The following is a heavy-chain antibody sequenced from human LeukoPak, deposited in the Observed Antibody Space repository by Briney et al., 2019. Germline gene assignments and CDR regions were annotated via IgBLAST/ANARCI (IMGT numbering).Heavy chain of an antibody. Sequence: GGSLRLSCAASGFTFNSYAMTWVRQAPGKGLEWVSSISGSGDDTLSADSVKGRFTISRDNSKNTLYPQMNNLRAEDTAVYYCAKVPSMVRGVAFDYWGQGTLVTVSS. CDR1: GFTFNSYA. CDR2: ISGSGDDT. D-gene: IGHD3-10*01. V-gene: IGHV3-23*01. CDR3: AKVPSMVRGVAFDY. J-gene: IGHJ4*02.